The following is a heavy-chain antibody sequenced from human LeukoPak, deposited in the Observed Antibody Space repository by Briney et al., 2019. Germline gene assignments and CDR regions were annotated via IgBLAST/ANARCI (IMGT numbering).Heavy chain of an antibody. Sequence: PGGSLRLSCAASGFTFKNYGMHWVRQAPGKGLEWVAVILNDGSNKYHADSVKGRFTISRDDSKNTLDLQMDSLRVEDTAVYYCAREAARGFDYWGQGTLVTVSS. V-gene: IGHV3-33*01. CDR3: AREAARGFDY. D-gene: IGHD6-6*01. J-gene: IGHJ4*02. CDR2: ILNDGSNK. CDR1: GFTFKNYG.